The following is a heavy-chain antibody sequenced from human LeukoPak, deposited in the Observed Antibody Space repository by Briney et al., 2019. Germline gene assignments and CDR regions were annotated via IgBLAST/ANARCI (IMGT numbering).Heavy chain of an antibody. CDR3: ARLRLSYYYDSSGYKATDY. D-gene: IGHD3-22*01. V-gene: IGHV1-69*13. CDR2: IIPIFGTA. J-gene: IGHJ4*02. Sequence: SVKVSCKASGGTFSSYAISWVRQAPGQGLEWMGGIIPIFGTANYAQKFRGRVTITADESTSTAYMELSSLRSEDTAVYYCARLRLSYYYDSSGYKATDYWGQGTLVTVSS. CDR1: GGTFSSYA.